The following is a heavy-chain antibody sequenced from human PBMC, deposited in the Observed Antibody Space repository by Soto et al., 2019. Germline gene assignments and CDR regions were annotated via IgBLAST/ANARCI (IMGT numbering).Heavy chain of an antibody. V-gene: IGHV1-69*13. CDR1: GGTLSSYA. CDR2: IIPIFGTA. J-gene: IGHJ4*02. Sequence: SVKVSCKASGGTLSSYAISWVRQAPGQGLEWMGGIIPIFGTANYAQKFQGRVTITADESTSTAYMELSSLRSEDTAVYYCARDRRDYYDRSYFDYWGQGTLVTVSS. CDR3: ARDRRDYYDRSYFDY. D-gene: IGHD3-10*02.